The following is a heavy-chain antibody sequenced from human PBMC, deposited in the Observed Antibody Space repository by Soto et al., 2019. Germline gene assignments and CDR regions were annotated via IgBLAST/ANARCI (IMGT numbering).Heavy chain of an antibody. CDR1: GGTFSSYA. D-gene: IGHD3-22*01. CDR2: IIPIFGTA. CDR3: ARPIQDYYDRRGQSAWFDP. J-gene: IGHJ5*02. V-gene: IGHV1-69*12. Sequence: QVQLVQSGAEVKKPGSSVKVSCKASGGTFSSYAISWVRQAPGQGLEWMGGIIPIFGTANYAQKFQGRVTITADESTSTAYMELSSLRSEDTAVYYCARPIQDYYDRRGQSAWFDPWGQGTLVTVSS.